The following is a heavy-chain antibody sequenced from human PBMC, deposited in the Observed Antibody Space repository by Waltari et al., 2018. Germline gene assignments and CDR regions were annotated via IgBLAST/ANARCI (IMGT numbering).Heavy chain of an antibody. V-gene: IGHV3-74*03. CDR2: VRGDGGDS. Sequence: EVQLVESGGGLVQPGVSLRLSCAASGFIFSSHWMHWVRKPPGKGLVGGSRVRGDGGDSTYAESVKGRFTISRDNAKNTLYLQMNSLRAEDTAIYYCATDLILGSGSLGYWGQGTLVTVSS. CDR3: ATDLILGSGSLGY. CDR1: GFIFSSHW. D-gene: IGHD1-26*01. J-gene: IGHJ4*02.